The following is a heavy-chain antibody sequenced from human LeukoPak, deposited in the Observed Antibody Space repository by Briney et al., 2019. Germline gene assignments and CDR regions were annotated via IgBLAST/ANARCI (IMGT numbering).Heavy chain of an antibody. CDR1: GFTVSSNY. Sequence: GGSLRLSCAASGFTVSSNYMSWVRQAPGKGLEWVSVIYSGDNTYYADSVKGRFTISRDNAKNSLYLQMNSLRAEDTAVYYCARHVVAVGFDYWGQGTLVTVSS. J-gene: IGHJ4*02. V-gene: IGHV3-66*04. CDR2: IYSGDNT. D-gene: IGHD3-22*01. CDR3: ARHVVAVGFDY.